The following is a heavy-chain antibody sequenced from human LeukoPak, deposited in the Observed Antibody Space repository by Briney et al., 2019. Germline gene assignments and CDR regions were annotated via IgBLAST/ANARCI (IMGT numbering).Heavy chain of an antibody. V-gene: IGHV3-48*03. J-gene: IGHJ4*02. CDR3: AREDASSLDY. D-gene: IGHD6-13*01. CDR1: RLTFSSYE. Sequence: GWSLRLSCAASRLTFSSYEMNWVRQAPGKGLEWVSYISSRGSTIYYADSVKGRFTISRDNAKNSLYLQMNNLRAEDTAVYYCAREDASSLDYWGQGIRVIVSS. CDR2: ISSRGSTI.